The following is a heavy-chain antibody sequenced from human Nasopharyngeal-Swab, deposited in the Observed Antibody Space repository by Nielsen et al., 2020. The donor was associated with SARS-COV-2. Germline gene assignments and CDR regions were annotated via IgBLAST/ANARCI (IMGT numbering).Heavy chain of an antibody. V-gene: IGHV3-21*01. CDR1: GFTFNNYN. Sequence: GGSLRLSCAASGFTFNNYNFNWVRQAPGKGLEWVSSISSSSSYIYYADSVKGRFTISRDNAKNSLYLQMNSLRAEDTAVYYCARDGLDYDFWSAYFMDAWGQGTPVTVSS. CDR2: ISSSSSYI. CDR3: ARDGLDYDFWSAYFMDA. J-gene: IGHJ5*02. D-gene: IGHD3-3*01.